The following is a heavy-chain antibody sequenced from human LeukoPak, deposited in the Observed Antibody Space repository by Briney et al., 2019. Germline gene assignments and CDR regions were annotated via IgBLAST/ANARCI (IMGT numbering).Heavy chain of an antibody. D-gene: IGHD6-13*01. J-gene: IGHJ6*03. CDR3: AKDSAAAGNYYYYMDV. CDR1: GFTFSSYG. CDR2: IRYDGSNK. V-gene: IGHV3-30*02. Sequence: PGGSLRLSCAASGFTFSSYGMHWVRQAPGKGLEWVAFIRYDGSNKYYADSVKGRLTISRDNSKNTLYLQMNSLRAEDTAVYYCAKDSAAAGNYYYYMDVWGKGTTVTVSS.